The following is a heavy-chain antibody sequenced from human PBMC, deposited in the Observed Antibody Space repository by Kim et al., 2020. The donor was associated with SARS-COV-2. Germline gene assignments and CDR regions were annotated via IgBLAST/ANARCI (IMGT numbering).Heavy chain of an antibody. Sequence: QQFQGRVTMTEDTSTDTAYMELSSLRSEDTAVYYCATGFDIAARLDAFDIWGQGTMVTVSS. D-gene: IGHD6-6*01. V-gene: IGHV1-24*01. CDR3: ATGFDIAARLDAFDI. J-gene: IGHJ3*02.